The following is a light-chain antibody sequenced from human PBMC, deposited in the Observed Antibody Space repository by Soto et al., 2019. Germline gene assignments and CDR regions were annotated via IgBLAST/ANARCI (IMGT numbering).Light chain of an antibody. CDR2: SHN. J-gene: IGLJ1*01. CDR3: ATWDDSLDGYV. V-gene: IGLV1-44*01. Sequence: QSVLTQPPSASGTPGQRVTISWSGSRSNIGSNTVNWYQQLPGTAPKLLIYSHNQRPSGVPDRFSVSKSGTSASLAISGLQSEDEADYYCATWDDSLDGYVFGTGTKLTVL. CDR1: RSNIGSNT.